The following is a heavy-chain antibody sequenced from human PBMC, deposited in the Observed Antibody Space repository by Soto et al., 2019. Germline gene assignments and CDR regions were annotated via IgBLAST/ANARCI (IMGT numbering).Heavy chain of an antibody. Sequence: AGGSLRLSCAASGFTFSSYWMHWVRQAPGKGLVWVSRINSDGSSTSYADSVKGRFTISRDNAKNTLYLQMNSLRAEDTAVYYCARKRQLVRGYYYYGMDVWGQGTTVTVSS. V-gene: IGHV3-74*01. CDR3: ARKRQLVRGYYYYGMDV. CDR1: GFTFSSYW. CDR2: INSDGSST. D-gene: IGHD6-13*01. J-gene: IGHJ6*02.